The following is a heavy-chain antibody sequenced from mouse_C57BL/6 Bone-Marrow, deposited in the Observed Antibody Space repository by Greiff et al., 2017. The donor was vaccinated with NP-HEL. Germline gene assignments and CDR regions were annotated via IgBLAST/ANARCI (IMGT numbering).Heavy chain of an antibody. V-gene: IGHV14-1*01. J-gene: IGHJ1*03. CDR1: GFNIKDYY. D-gene: IGHD1-1*01. CDR2: IDPEDGDT. CDR3: INYYGSSDWYFDV. Sequence: VQLQQSGAELVRPGASVKLSCTASGFNIKDYYMHWVKQRPEQGLEWIGRIDPEDGDTEYAPKFQGKATMTADTSSNTAYLQLSSLTSEDTAVYYCINYYGSSDWYFDVWGTGTTVTVSS.